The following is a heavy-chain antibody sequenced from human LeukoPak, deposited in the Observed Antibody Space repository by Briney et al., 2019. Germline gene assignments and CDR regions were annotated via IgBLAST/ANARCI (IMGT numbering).Heavy chain of an antibody. Sequence: GGSLRLSCAASGLTFSSYGMHWVRQAPGKGLEWVAVISYDGSNKYYADSVKGRFTISRDNSKNTLYPQMNSLRAEDTAVYYCAKGFDFWSGYFDYWGQGILVTVSS. CDR1: GLTFSSYG. CDR2: ISYDGSNK. J-gene: IGHJ4*02. CDR3: AKGFDFWSGYFDY. V-gene: IGHV3-30*18. D-gene: IGHD3-3*01.